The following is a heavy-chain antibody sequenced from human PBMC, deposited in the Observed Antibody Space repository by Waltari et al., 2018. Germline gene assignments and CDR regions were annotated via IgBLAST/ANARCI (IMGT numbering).Heavy chain of an antibody. J-gene: IGHJ4*02. V-gene: IGHV3-30*03. CDR3: ASRPVAGTG. D-gene: IGHD6-19*01. CDR1: GFTFSSYG. Sequence: QVQLVESGGGVVQPGRSLRLSCAASGFTFSSYGMHWVRQAPGKGLEWVAVISYDGSNKYYADSVKGRFTISRDNSKNTLYLQMYSLRAEDTAVYYCASRPVAGTGWGQGTLVTVSS. CDR2: ISYDGSNK.